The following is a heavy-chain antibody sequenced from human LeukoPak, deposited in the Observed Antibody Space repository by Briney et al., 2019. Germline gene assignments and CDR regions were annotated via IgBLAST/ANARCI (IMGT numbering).Heavy chain of an antibody. V-gene: IGHV4-59*11. CDR2: IYYSGST. CDR1: GGSISSLY. Sequence: SETLSLTCTVSGGSISSLYWGWIRQPPGKGLEWIGYIYYSGSTNYNPSLKSRVTISVDTSKNQCSLKLSSVTAADTAVYYCATDLPGYRFSDYWGQGTLVTVSS. D-gene: IGHD5-18*01. J-gene: IGHJ4*02. CDR3: ATDLPGYRFSDY.